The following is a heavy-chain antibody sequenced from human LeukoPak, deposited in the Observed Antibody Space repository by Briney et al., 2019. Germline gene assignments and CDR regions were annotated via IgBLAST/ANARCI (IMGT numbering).Heavy chain of an antibody. V-gene: IGHV1-69*05. CDR3: ARDPHLTVGTVTTTGDEYT. J-gene: IGHJ5*02. Sequence: SVKVSCKASGGTFSSYAISWVRQAPGQGLEWMGRIIPIFGTANYAQKFQGRVTITTDESTSTAYMELSSLRSEDTAVYYCARDPHLTVGTVTTTGDEYTWGQGTLATVSS. D-gene: IGHD1-1*01. CDR1: GGTFSSYA. CDR2: IIPIFGTA.